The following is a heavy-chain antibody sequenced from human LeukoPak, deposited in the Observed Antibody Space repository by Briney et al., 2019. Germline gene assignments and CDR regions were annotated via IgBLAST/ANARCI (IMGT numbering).Heavy chain of an antibody. CDR1: GGSIISYY. CDR3: VRAHYCDSSSCLYALDI. J-gene: IGHJ3*02. D-gene: IGHD3-22*01. V-gene: IGHV4-59*08. Sequence: SETLSLTCTVSGGSIISYYWSWIRQPPGKGLQWIGYIYYRGSTNYNPSLKSRVTISVDTSKNQFSLKLSSVTAADTAVYYCVRAHYCDSSSCLYALDIGARGTMVTVSS. CDR2: IYYRGST.